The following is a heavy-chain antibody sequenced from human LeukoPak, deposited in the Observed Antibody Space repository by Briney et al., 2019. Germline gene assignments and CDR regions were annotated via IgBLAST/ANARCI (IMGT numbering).Heavy chain of an antibody. CDR3: ARGRSDALRYFDWLGYYYYGMDV. J-gene: IGHJ6*02. Sequence: SETLSLTCAVYGGSFSGYYWSWIRQPPGKGLEWIEEINHSGSTNYNPSLKSRVTISVDTSKNQFSLKLSSVTAADTAVYYCARGRSDALRYFDWLGYYYYGMDVWGQGTTVTVSS. D-gene: IGHD3-9*01. CDR1: GGSFSGYY. V-gene: IGHV4-34*01. CDR2: INHSGST.